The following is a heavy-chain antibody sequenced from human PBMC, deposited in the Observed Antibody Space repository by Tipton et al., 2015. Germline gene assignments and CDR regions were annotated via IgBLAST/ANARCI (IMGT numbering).Heavy chain of an antibody. CDR3: ARAPSDYDIWSGTFDY. CDR1: GASISSITYY. D-gene: IGHD3-3*01. J-gene: IGHJ4*02. V-gene: IGHV4-39*01. Sequence: LRLSCTVSGASISSITYYWAWIRQPPGKGLEWIGSLYYSGSTYNPSLKSRVTISADKSKNQISLKLTSVTAADTAVYYCARAPSDYDIWSGTFDYWGQGTLVTVPS. CDR2: LYYSGST.